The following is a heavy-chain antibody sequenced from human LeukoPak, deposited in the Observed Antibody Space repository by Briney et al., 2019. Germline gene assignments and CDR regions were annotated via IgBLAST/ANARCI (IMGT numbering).Heavy chain of an antibody. Sequence: GESLKISCKGSGYSFTNYWIGWVRQMPGKGLEWMGIISPPDSDTRYSPSFQGQVTISVDKSISTAFLQWSSLKASDTAMYYCARQYTLSSPDDYWGQGTLVTVSS. D-gene: IGHD2-2*02. CDR3: ARQYTLSSPDDY. CDR2: ISPPDSDT. V-gene: IGHV5-51*01. CDR1: GYSFTNYW. J-gene: IGHJ4*02.